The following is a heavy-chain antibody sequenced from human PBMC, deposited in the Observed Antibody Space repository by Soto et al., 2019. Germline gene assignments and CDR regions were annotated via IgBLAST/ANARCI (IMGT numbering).Heavy chain of an antibody. Sequence: GSLRLSCAASGFTFSDYYMSWIRQAPGKGLEWVSYISSSSSTYTNYVDSVKGRFTISRDNAKNSLYLQMNSLRAEDTAMYYCASSHDSGSLGPFDYRGQGTFVTVSS. D-gene: IGHD3-10*01. J-gene: IGHJ4*02. V-gene: IGHV3-11*06. CDR3: ASSHDSGSLGPFDY. CDR2: ISSSSSTYT. CDR1: GFTFSDYY.